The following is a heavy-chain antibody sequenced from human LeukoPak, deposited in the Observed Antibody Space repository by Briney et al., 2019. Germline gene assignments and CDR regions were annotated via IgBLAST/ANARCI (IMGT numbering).Heavy chain of an antibody. J-gene: IGHJ3*02. D-gene: IGHD5-12*01. V-gene: IGHV3-43D*03. CDR1: GFTFDDYA. CDR3: AKDKGQYSGYDFTFDI. Sequence: GGSLRLSCAASGFTFDDYAMHWVRQAPGKGLEWVSLISWDGGSTYYADSVKGRFTISRDNSKNSLYLQMNSLRAEDTALYYCAKDKGQYSGYDFTFDIWGQGTMVTVSS. CDR2: ISWDGGST.